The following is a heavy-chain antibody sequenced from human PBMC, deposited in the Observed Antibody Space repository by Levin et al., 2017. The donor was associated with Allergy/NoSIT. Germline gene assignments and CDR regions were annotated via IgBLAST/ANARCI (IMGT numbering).Heavy chain of an antibody. CDR1: GYTFTGYY. CDR3: AREPPYYYGSGSFDY. Sequence: GESLKISCKASGYTFTGYYMHWVRQAPGQGLEWMGWINPNSGGTNYAQKFQGRVTMTRDTSISTAYMELSRLRSDDTAVYYCAREPPYYYGSGSFDYWGQGTLVTVSS. CDR2: INPNSGGT. J-gene: IGHJ4*02. D-gene: IGHD3-10*01. V-gene: IGHV1-2*02.